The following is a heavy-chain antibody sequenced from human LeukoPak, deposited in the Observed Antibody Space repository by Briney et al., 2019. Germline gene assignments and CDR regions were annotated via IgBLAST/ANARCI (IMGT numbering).Heavy chain of an antibody. V-gene: IGHV3-11*04. D-gene: IGHD5-18*01. Sequence: GGALRLSCAASGFTFIDYYMSWIRQAPGKGLEWVSYIRSSGSTIYYAASVKGLFTIARDNAKNSLYQQMNSLRAEDTAVYFCARHLRLNSYDLDYWGQGTRVPVTA. CDR3: ARHLRLNSYDLDY. J-gene: IGHJ4*02. CDR2: IRSSGSTI. CDR1: GFTFIDYY.